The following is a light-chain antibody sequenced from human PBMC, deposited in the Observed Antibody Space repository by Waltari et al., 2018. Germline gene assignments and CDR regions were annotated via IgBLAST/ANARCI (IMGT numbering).Light chain of an antibody. V-gene: IGLV2-14*01. Sequence: QSALTQPASVSGSPGQSITISCTGTSSDVGGYNYVSWYQQHPGKAPQLMIYEVSNRPSGVSNRFSCSKAGNTASLTISGLQAEDEADYYCSSYTSSSTLYVFGTGTKVTVL. CDR3: SSYTSSSTLYV. CDR2: EVS. CDR1: SSDVGGYNY. J-gene: IGLJ1*01.